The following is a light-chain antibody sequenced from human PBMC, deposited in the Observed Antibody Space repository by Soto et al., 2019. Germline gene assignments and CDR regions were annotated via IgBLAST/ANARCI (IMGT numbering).Light chain of an antibody. CDR2: GND. Sequence: QAVLTQPPSASRTPGQTVTISCSGSRSNIGSNSIYWLQQLPGAAPKLLIFGNDQRPLGVPDRFSGSKSGTSASLAISGLRSEDEGDYYCAVWDDSLSGVVFGGGTKLTVL. CDR3: AVWDDSLSGVV. CDR1: RSNIGSNS. J-gene: IGLJ3*02. V-gene: IGLV1-47*01.